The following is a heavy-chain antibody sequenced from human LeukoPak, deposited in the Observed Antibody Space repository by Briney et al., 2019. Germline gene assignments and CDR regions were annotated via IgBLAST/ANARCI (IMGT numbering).Heavy chain of an antibody. CDR2: INGDGSST. CDR1: GFTFSSFW. CDR3: ARDRNYYDSSGYYNY. J-gene: IGHJ4*02. D-gene: IGHD3-22*01. V-gene: IGHV3-74*01. Sequence: GGSLRLSCAASGFTFSSFWMHWVRQAPGKGLVWVSCINGDGSSTSYADSVKGRFTISRDNAKNTLYLQMNSLRAEDTAVYYCARDRNYYDSSGYYNYWGQGTLVTVSS.